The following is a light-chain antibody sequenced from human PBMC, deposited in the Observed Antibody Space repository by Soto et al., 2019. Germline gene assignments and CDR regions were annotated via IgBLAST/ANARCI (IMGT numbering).Light chain of an antibody. V-gene: IGLV4-60*02. J-gene: IGLJ3*02. CDR2: LEGSGSD. Sequence: QLVLTQSSSASASLGSSVKLTCTLSSGHSSYIIAWHQQQPGKAPRYLMKLEGSGSDNKGSGVPGRFAGSSSGADRYLTISNLPFEDEADYYCETCDSNTHTVFGGGTKLTVL. CDR3: ETCDSNTHTV. CDR1: SGHSSYI.